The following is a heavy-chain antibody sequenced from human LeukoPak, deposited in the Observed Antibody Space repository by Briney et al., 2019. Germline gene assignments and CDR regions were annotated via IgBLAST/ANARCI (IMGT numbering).Heavy chain of an antibody. D-gene: IGHD6-13*01. CDR1: GYTFTSYG. J-gene: IGHJ4*02. CDR3: ARDRTSSWYSPTPPFDY. CDR2: ISAYNGNT. Sequence: GASVKVSCKASGYTFTSYGISWVRQAPGQGLEWMGWISAYNGNTNYAQKLQGRVTMTTDTSTSTAYMELRSLRSDATAVYYCARDRTSSWYSPTPPFDYWGQGTLVTVSS. V-gene: IGHV1-18*01.